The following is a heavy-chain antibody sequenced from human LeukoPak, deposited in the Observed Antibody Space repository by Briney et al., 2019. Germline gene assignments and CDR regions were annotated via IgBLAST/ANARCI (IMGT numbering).Heavy chain of an antibody. CDR2: IIPIFGTA. CDR1: GCTFSSYA. CDR3: ATFINGGFDL. Sequence: ASVKVSCKASGCTFSSYAISWVRQAPGQGLEWMGGIIPIFGTANYAQKFQGRVTITADESTTTVYMELTNLRSDDTAIYYCATFINGGFDLWGPGTRVTVSS. V-gene: IGHV1-69*13. J-gene: IGHJ4*02. D-gene: IGHD3-10*01.